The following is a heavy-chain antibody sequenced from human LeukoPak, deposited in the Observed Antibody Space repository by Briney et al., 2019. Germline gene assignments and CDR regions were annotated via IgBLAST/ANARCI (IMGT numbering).Heavy chain of an antibody. CDR3: TRSTVVMGY. V-gene: IGHV3-49*04. CDR2: IRSKAYGGTT. D-gene: IGHD4-23*01. Sequence: PGGSLRFSCTASGFTFGDYAMSWVRQAPGKGLEWVGFIRSKAYGGTTEYAASVKGRFTISRDDSKSIAYLQMNSLKTEDTAVYYCTRSTVVMGYWGQGTLVTVSS. CDR1: GFTFGDYA. J-gene: IGHJ4*02.